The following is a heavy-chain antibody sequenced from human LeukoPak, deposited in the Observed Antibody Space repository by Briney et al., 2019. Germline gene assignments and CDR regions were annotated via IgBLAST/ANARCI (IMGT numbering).Heavy chain of an antibody. V-gene: IGHV3-74*01. CDR3: ARPQQGGTTRSHGLDV. CDR2: INTDGTST. J-gene: IGHJ6*02. Sequence: GGSLRLSCAASGFTFSNSWMQWVRQVPGRGLVWVSRINTDGTSTSYADSVRGRFIISRDNAKNTLYLQMNSLRAEDTAVYYCARPQQGGTTRSHGLDVWGQGTTVTVSS. D-gene: IGHD2-2*01. CDR1: GFTFSNSW.